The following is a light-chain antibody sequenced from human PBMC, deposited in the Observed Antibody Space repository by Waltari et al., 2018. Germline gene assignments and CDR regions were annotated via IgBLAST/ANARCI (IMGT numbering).Light chain of an antibody. V-gene: IGLV4-69*02. CDR3: QTWVTGIGWL. CDR1: SGHTSNS. Sequence: QLVLTQSPSASASLGTSVTLTCALSSGHTSNSIAWHQHRADKVPRFLMTVDNDGSNTTGDGLPDRFSGSSSGAERYLTISSLQSEDEADYYCQTWVTGIGWLFGGGTKLTVL. J-gene: IGLJ3*02. CDR2: VDNDGSN.